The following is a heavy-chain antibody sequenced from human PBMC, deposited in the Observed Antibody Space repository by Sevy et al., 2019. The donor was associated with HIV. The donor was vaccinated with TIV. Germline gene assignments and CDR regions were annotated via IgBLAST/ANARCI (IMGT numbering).Heavy chain of an antibody. D-gene: IGHD4-4*01. CDR1: SGSFSAYY. CDR3: ARGVTVTTVPYYFDY. J-gene: IGHJ4*02. CDR2: INHSGST. Sequence: SETLSLTCAVYSGSFSAYYWSWIRQPPGKGLEWIGEINHSGSTNYNPSLKSRVTISLHTSKNQFSLKLTSVTAADTAAYYCARGVTVTTVPYYFDYWGQGTLVTVSS. V-gene: IGHV4-34*01.